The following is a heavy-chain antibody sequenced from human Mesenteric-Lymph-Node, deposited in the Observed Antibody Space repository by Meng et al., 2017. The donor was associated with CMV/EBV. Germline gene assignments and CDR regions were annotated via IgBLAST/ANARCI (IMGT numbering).Heavy chain of an antibody. D-gene: IGHD2-2*01. J-gene: IGHJ6*02. CDR2: IYYSGST. CDR3: ARSIVVVPAASYYYYGMDV. Sequence: SETLSLTCTVSGGSISSYYWNWIRQPPGKGLEWIGYIYYSGSTNYNPSLKSRVTISVDTSKNQFSLKLSSVTAADTAVYYCARSIVVVPAASYYYYGMDVWGQGTTVTVSS. V-gene: IGHV4-59*12. CDR1: GGSISSYY.